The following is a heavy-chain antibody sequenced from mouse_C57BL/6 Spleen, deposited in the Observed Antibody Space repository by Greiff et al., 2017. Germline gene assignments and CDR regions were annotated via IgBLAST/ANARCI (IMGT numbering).Heavy chain of an antibody. CDR3: ARAADY. V-gene: IGHV5-4*01. J-gene: IGHJ2*01. CDR1: GFTFSSYA. Sequence: EVQRVESGGGLVKPGGSLKLSCAASGFTFSSYAMSWVRQTPEKRQEWVATISDGGSYTYYPDNVKGRFTISRDNAKNNLYLQMSHLKSEDTAMYYCARAADYWGQGTTLTVSS. CDR2: ISDGGSYT.